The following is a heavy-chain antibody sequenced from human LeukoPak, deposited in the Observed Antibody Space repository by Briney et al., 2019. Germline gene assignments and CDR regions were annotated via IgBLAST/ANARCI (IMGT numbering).Heavy chain of an antibody. V-gene: IGHV3-23*01. CDR3: AKVRRLYTGYLDY. D-gene: IGHD1-1*01. J-gene: IGHJ4*02. Sequence: GGSLRLSCAASGFTFSSYAMSWVRQAPGKGLEWVSAISGSGGSTYYADSVKGRFAIPRDNSKNTLYLQMNSLRAEDTAVYYCAKVRRLYTGYLDYWGQGTLVTVSS. CDR2: ISGSGGST. CDR1: GFTFSSYA.